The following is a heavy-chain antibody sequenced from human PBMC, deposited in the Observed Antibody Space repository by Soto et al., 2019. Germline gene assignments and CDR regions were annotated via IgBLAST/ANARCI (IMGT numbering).Heavy chain of an antibody. CDR2: IKQDGSEK. V-gene: IGHV3-7*01. D-gene: IGHD5-12*01. J-gene: IGHJ4*02. Sequence: XGSLRLCCAASGFTFSSYWMSWVRQAPGKGLEWVANIKQDGSEKYYVDSVKGRFTISRDNAKNSLYLQMNSLRAEDTAVYYCARSLYSGYDYYFGYWGQGALVTVSS. CDR3: ARSLYSGYDYYFGY. CDR1: GFTFSSYW.